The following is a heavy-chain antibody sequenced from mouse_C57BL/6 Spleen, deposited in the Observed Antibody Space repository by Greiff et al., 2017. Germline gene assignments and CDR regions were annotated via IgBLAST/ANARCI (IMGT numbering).Heavy chain of an antibody. CDR3: ARWSTTVVATDY. CDR2: IDPSDSET. Sequence: QVHVKQPGAELVRPGSSVKLSCKASGYTFTSYWMHWVKQRPIQGLEWIGNIDPSDSETHYNQKFKDKATLTVDKSSSTAYMQLSSLTSEDSAVYYCARWSTTVVATDYWGQGTTLTVSS. D-gene: IGHD1-1*01. J-gene: IGHJ2*01. V-gene: IGHV1-52*01. CDR1: GYTFTSYW.